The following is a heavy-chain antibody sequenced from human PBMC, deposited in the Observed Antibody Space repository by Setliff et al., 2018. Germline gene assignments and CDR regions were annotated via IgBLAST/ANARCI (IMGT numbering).Heavy chain of an antibody. CDR1: GYTFTSHY. Sequence: GASVKVSCKASGYTFTSHYMHWVRQAPGLGLEWMGTINPSSGRTSYAQKFQGRVTMTSDTSMSTVYRDMSSLRSECTAVYYCARDVFPYHYEGAFDIWGQGTMVTVSS. D-gene: IGHD3-22*01. CDR3: ARDVFPYHYEGAFDI. J-gene: IGHJ3*02. CDR2: INPSSGRT. V-gene: IGHV1-46*01.